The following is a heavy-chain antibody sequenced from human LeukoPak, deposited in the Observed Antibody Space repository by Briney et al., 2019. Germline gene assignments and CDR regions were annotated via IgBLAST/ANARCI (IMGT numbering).Heavy chain of an antibody. CDR2: IYHSGST. Sequence: PSETLSLTCTVSGGSISSYYWSWIRQPPGKGLEWIGYIYHSGSTNYNPSLKSRVTISVDTSKNQFSLKLSSVTAADTAVYYCARDHFIWWELSRPGASDIWGQGTMVTVSS. J-gene: IGHJ3*02. CDR1: GGSISSYY. D-gene: IGHD1-26*01. V-gene: IGHV4-59*01. CDR3: ARDHFIWWELSRPGASDI.